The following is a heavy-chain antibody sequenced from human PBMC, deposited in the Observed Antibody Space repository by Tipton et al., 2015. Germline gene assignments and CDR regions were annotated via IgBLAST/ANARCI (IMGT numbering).Heavy chain of an antibody. CDR1: GFTFTTYA. Sequence: SLRLSCAASGFTFTTYAMSWVRQAPGKGLEWVSSISASGDSAYYTDSVKGRFTISRDNSKNTLYLQMNRLRAEDTAVYFCARSGGYGWDHWGQGTLVTVSS. V-gene: IGHV3-23*01. D-gene: IGHD5-12*01. CDR3: ARSGGYGWDH. CDR2: ISASGDSA. J-gene: IGHJ4*02.